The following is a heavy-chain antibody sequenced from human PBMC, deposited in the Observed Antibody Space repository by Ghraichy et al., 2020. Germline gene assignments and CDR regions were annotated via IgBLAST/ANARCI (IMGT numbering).Heavy chain of an antibody. CDR3: AKDKEIQHRGVTPHGHTYYYYGMDV. J-gene: IGHJ6*02. D-gene: IGHD3-10*01. V-gene: IGHV3-30*18. CDR1: GFTFSSYG. Sequence: GGSLRLSCAASGFTFSSYGMHWVRQAPGKGLEWVAVISYDGSNKYYADSVKGRFTISRDNSKNTLYLQMNSLRAEDTAVYYCAKDKEIQHRGVTPHGHTYYYYGMDVWGQGTTVTVSS. CDR2: ISYDGSNK.